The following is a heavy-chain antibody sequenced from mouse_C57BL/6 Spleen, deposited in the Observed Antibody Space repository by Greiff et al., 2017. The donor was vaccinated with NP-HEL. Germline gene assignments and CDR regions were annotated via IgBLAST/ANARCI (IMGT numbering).Heavy chain of an antibody. CDR1: GFTFSDYG. Sequence: EVKLMESGGGLVKPGGSLKLSCAASGFTFSDYGMHWVRQAPEKGLEWVAYISSGSSTIYSADTVKGRFTISRDNAKNTLFLQMTSLRSEDTALYYCARGKGYYFDYWGQGTTLTVSS. CDR3: ARGKGYYFDY. V-gene: IGHV5-17*01. D-gene: IGHD1-3*01. J-gene: IGHJ2*01. CDR2: ISSGSSTI.